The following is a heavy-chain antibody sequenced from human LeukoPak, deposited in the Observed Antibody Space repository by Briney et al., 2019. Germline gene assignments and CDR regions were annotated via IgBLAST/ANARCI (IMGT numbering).Heavy chain of an antibody. CDR3: ARSWGRVPAAISPYYYMDV. J-gene: IGHJ6*03. CDR1: GYTFTSYD. CDR2: MNPNSGNT. D-gene: IGHD2-2*02. V-gene: IGHV1-8*03. Sequence: ASVKVSCKASGYTFTSYDINWVRQATGQGLEWMGWMNPNSGNTGYAQKFQGRVTITRNTSISTAYMELSSLRSEDTAVYYCARSWGRVPAAISPYYYMDVWGKGTTVTVSS.